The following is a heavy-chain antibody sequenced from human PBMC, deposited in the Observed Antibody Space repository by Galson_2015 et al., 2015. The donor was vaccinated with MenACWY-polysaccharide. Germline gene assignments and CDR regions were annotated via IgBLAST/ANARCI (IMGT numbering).Heavy chain of an antibody. Sequence: SLRLSCAASGFTFSDSVMHWVRQASGKGLEWVGRIRSKANNYATTYGASVKGRFTISRDDSKNTAYLQMNSLKTEDTAVYYCTLGIYWGQGTLVTVSS. CDR2: IRSKANNYAT. J-gene: IGHJ4*02. CDR3: TLGIY. D-gene: IGHD1-1*01. V-gene: IGHV3-73*01. CDR1: GFTFSDSV.